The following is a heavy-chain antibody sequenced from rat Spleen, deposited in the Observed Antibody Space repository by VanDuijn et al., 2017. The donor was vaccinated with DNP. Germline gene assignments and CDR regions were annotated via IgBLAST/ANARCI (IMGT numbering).Heavy chain of an antibody. Sequence: EVQLVESGGGLVQPGRSLKLSCAASGFTFSNYGMAWVRQAPTKGLEWVASISYDGGSTYYPDSVKGRFTISRDNAKNTLYLQMNSLRSEDTATYYCARGSGTYYWYFDFWGPGTMVTVSS. V-gene: IGHV5S13*01. CDR3: ARGSGTYYWYFDF. CDR2: ISYDGGST. J-gene: IGHJ1*01. D-gene: IGHD5-1*01. CDR1: GFTFSNYG.